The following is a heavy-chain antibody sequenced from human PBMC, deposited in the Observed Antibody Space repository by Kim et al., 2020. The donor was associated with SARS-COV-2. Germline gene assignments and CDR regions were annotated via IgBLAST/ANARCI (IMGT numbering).Heavy chain of an antibody. CDR3: ARDGYDSSGNYGMDV. D-gene: IGHD3-22*01. Sequence: GGSLRLSCAASGFTFSSYWMHWVRQAPGKGLVWVSRINSDGSSTSYADSVKGRFTISRDNAKNTLYLQMNSLRAEDTAVYYCARDGYDSSGNYGMDVWGQGTTVTVSS. CDR1: GFTFSSYW. J-gene: IGHJ6*02. CDR2: INSDGSST. V-gene: IGHV3-74*01.